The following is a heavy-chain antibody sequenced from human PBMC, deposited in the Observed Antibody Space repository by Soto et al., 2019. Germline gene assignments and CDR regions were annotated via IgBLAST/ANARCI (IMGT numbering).Heavy chain of an antibody. V-gene: IGHV3-23*01. CDR2: ISGSGGST. D-gene: IGHD7-27*01. CDR1: GFTFRLFA. CDR3: AKEVSLGSTVDLGY. J-gene: IGHJ4*02. Sequence: GSLRLSWAASGFTFRLFAMSWVRQPPGKGLEWVSTISGSGGSTYYADAVKGRFTISRDNSMDTLYLQMKSLRVEDTARYYCAKEVSLGSTVDLGYWGQGSLVTVSS.